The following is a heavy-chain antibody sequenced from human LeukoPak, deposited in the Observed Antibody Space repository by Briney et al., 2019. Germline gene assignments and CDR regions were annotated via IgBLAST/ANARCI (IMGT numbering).Heavy chain of an antibody. Sequence: SETLSLTCTVSGGSISGSSYYWGWIRQPPGKGLEWIGSIYYSGSTYYNPSLRSRVTISVDTSKNQFSLKLNSVTATDTAAYYCARHYGPWGQGTLVTVSS. CDR2: IYYSGST. V-gene: IGHV4-39*01. D-gene: IGHD3-10*01. J-gene: IGHJ4*02. CDR1: GGSISGSSYY. CDR3: ARHYGP.